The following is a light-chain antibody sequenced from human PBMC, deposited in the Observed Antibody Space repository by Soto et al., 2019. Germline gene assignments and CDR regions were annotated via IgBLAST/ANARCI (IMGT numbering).Light chain of an antibody. CDR3: QSYDSSLSGSV. CDR1: SSNIGAGYV. CDR2: GNS. J-gene: IGLJ2*01. V-gene: IGLV1-40*01. Sequence: QPVLTQPPSVSGAPGQRVTISCTGSSSNIGAGYVVHWYQQLPGTAPKLLIYGNSNRPSGVPDRFSGSKSGTSASLAITGLQAEDEADYYCQSYDSSLSGSVFGGGTKLTV.